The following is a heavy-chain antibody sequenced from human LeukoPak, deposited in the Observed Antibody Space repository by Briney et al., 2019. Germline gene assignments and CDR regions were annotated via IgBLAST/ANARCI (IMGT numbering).Heavy chain of an antibody. Sequence: SETLSLTCTVSGVSITSSSYYWAWIRQSPGKGLEWIGSIYYSGSTYFNPSLKSRVTMSVDTSENQFSLKLTSVTAADTALYYYARAGRFGVASWFDPWGQGTLITVSS. V-gene: IGHV4-39*01. CDR1: GVSITSSSYY. CDR3: ARAGRFGVASWFDP. CDR2: IYYSGST. J-gene: IGHJ5*02. D-gene: IGHD3-3*01.